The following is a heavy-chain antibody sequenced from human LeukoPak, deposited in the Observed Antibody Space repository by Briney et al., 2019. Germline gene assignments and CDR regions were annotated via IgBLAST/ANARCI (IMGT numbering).Heavy chain of an antibody. Sequence: SESLSDSCADPGGSLTSGGYCWSWVRQPPGPSLTVWGYVAHDGSAYYNPSLQSRVTISVDRPKYLLSLRLTSVTAAYTAVYYCARSPYYHDTSGSAEYFQHWGQGTLVTVSS. D-gene: IGHD3-22*01. V-gene: IGHV4-30-2*01. CDR2: VAHDGSA. J-gene: IGHJ1*01. CDR3: ARSPYYHDTSGSAEYFQH. CDR1: GGSLTSGGYC.